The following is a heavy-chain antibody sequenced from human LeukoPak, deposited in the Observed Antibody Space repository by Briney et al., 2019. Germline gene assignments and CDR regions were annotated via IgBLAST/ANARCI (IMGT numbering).Heavy chain of an antibody. CDR1: GDSISLSFYY. CDR2: VYYSGTT. J-gene: IGHJ4*02. CDR3: ARGTLYRGWSYYLDF. Sequence: SETLSLTCSVSGDSISLSFYYWGWLRQPPGKALEWIGSVYYSGTTSYNPSLKSRVTISVDMSKNHFSLRLRSVTAADTAMYYCARGTLYRGWSYYLDFWGQGSQVTVSS. D-gene: IGHD6-19*01. V-gene: IGHV4-39*07.